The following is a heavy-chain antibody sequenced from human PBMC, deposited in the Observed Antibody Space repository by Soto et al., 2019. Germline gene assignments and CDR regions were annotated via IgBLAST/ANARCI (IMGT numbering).Heavy chain of an antibody. CDR3: ATEAAVAGTYNWFDP. CDR2: IYYSGST. Sequence: SETLSRTCTVSGGSLSSYYWSWIRQPPGKGLEWIGYIYYSGSTNYNPSLKSRVTISVDTSKNQFSLKLSSVTAADTAVYYCATEAAVAGTYNWFDPWGQGTLVTVS. V-gene: IGHV4-59*01. D-gene: IGHD6-19*01. J-gene: IGHJ5*02. CDR1: GGSLSSYY.